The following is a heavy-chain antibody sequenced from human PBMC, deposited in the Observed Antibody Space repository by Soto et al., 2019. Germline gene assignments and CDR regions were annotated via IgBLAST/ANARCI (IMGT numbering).Heavy chain of an antibody. CDR2: IYYSGST. Sequence: PSETLSLTCTVSGGSISSGGCYWSWIRQHPGKGLEWIGYIYYSGSTYYNPSLKSRVTISVDTSKNQFSLKLSSVTAVDTAVYYCARGDYYGSGSYPYYYGMDVWGQGTTVTVSS. D-gene: IGHD3-10*01. CDR3: ARGDYYGSGSYPYYYGMDV. CDR1: GGSISSGGCY. J-gene: IGHJ6*02. V-gene: IGHV4-31*03.